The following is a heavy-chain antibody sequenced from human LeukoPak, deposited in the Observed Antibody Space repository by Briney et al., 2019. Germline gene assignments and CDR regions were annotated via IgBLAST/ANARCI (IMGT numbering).Heavy chain of an antibody. CDR1: GGSISSYY. J-gene: IGHJ6*03. V-gene: IGHV4-39*07. D-gene: IGHD4-17*01. CDR2: IYPSGST. CDR3: ARVREDYYYMDV. Sequence: SETLSLTCTVSGGSISSYYWGWIRQPPGKGLEWIGSIYPSGSTYYNPPLKSRVTISVDTPKNQFSLKLSSVTAADTAVYYCARVREDYYYMDVWGKGTTVTVSS.